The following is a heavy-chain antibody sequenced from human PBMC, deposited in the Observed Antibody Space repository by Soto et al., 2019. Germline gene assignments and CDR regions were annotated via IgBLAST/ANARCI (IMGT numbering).Heavy chain of an antibody. CDR2: IYYSGST. Sequence: QVQLQESGPGLVKPSETLSLTCTVSGGSISSYYWSWIRQPPGKGVEWIGYIYYSGSTKNNPSPKSRVTISVDTSKNQFSLKLSSVTAADTPVYYCARVWGGAFDFWGQGTMVTVSS. V-gene: IGHV4-59*01. CDR1: GGSISSYY. J-gene: IGHJ3*01. CDR3: ARVWGGAFDF. D-gene: IGHD3-10*01.